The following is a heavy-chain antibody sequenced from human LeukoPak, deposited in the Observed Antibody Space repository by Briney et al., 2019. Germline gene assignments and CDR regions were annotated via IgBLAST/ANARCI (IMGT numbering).Heavy chain of an antibody. Sequence: GESLKISCKGSGYIFTRYWIGWVRQLPGKGLEWMGIIYPSDSDTRYSPSFQGQVTISADKSISTAYLQWSSLKASDTAMYYCATIYPTNSPPFDYWGQGTLVTVSS. D-gene: IGHD1-26*01. CDR3: ATIYPTNSPPFDY. CDR1: GYIFTRYW. CDR2: IYPSDSDT. J-gene: IGHJ4*02. V-gene: IGHV5-51*01.